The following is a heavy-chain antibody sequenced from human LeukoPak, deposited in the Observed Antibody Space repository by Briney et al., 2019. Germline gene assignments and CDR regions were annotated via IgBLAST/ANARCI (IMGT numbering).Heavy chain of an antibody. CDR3: ARIGYCNGTDCHDAFDI. D-gene: IGHD2-15*01. J-gene: IGHJ3*02. CDR1: GYSFTGYY. CDR2: INPNSGDT. Sequence: ASVKVSCKASGYSFTGYYIHWVRQAPGQGLEWMGWINPNSGDTDNAQKFEGWVTVTRDTSISTVYMEMNRLKSDDTAVYFCARIGYCNGTDCHDAFDIWGQGTMVTVSS. V-gene: IGHV1-2*04.